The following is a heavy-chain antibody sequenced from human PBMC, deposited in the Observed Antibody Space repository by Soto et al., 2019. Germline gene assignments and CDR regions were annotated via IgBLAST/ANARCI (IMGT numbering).Heavy chain of an antibody. J-gene: IGHJ4*02. D-gene: IGHD3-9*01. V-gene: IGHV3-23*01. Sequence: QLLESGGGLVQPGGSLRLSCSASGLIFSNYAMTWVRQAPGKGLEWVSSTSGGGGGTHYADSVKGRFTISRDNSKNTLHLKMNSLRAEDTAVYCCAKGSHYDILTAYHAFDYWGQGTLVTVSS. CDR2: TSGGGGGT. CDR1: GLIFSNYA. CDR3: AKGSHYDILTAYHAFDY.